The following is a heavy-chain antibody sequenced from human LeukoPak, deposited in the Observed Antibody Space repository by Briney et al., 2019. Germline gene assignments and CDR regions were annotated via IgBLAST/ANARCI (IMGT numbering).Heavy chain of an antibody. V-gene: IGHV1-2*02. CDR2: INPNSGGT. CDR1: GYTLTELS. D-gene: IGHD3-10*01. J-gene: IGHJ4*02. CDR3: ARDSGTMVRS. Sequence: EASVKVSCKVSGYTLTELSIHWVRQAPGQGLEWMGWINPNSGGTNYAQKFQGRVTMTRDTSISTAYMELSRLRSDDTAVYYRARDSGTMVRSWGQGTLVTVSS.